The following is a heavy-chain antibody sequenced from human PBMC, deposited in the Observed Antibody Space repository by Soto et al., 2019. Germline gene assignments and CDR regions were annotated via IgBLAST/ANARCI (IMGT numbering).Heavy chain of an antibody. Sequence: QVQLQESGPGLVKPSQTLSLTCTVSGGSISGGDYYWSWIRQSPGRGLEWIGSQHRSGTTEYNPSLRDRITISLYTSENQFSLRLSSVTAADTAVYYCARGVNYDSENVDAFDVWGQGTMITVSS. CDR3: ARGVNYDSENVDAFDV. D-gene: IGHD3-22*01. V-gene: IGHV4-30-4*01. CDR1: GGSISGGDYY. J-gene: IGHJ3*01. CDR2: QHRSGTT.